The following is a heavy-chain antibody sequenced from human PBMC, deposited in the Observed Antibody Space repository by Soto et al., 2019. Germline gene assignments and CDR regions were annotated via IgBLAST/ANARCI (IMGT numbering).Heavy chain of an antibody. Sequence: QVQLQESGPGLVKPSGTLSLTCAVSGGSISSSNWWSWVRQPPGKGLEWIGEIYHSGSTNYNPSLKSRVTISVDKSQNQVSLKLSSVTAADTAVYYCARFRSSPISTPYYGMDVWGQGTTVTVSS. CDR2: IYHSGST. V-gene: IGHV4-4*02. CDR1: GGSISSSNW. D-gene: IGHD3-22*01. J-gene: IGHJ6*02. CDR3: ARFRSSPISTPYYGMDV.